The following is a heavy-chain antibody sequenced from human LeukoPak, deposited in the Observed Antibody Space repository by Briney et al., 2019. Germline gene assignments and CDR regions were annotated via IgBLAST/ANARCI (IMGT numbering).Heavy chain of an antibody. D-gene: IGHD3-22*01. V-gene: IGHV3-30*04. Sequence: GGSLRLSCAASGFTFSSYAMHWVRQAPGKGLEWVALISYHGTDKYYADSVKGRFTISRDNSKNTLYLQMNSLRAEDTAVYYCAKDFGRSGYWDYWGQGTLVTVSS. CDR1: GFTFSSYA. J-gene: IGHJ4*02. CDR2: ISYHGTDK. CDR3: AKDFGRSGYWDY.